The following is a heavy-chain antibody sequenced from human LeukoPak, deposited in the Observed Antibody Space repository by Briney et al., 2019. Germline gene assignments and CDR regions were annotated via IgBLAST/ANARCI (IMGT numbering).Heavy chain of an antibody. Sequence: SVKVSCKASGGTFSSYAISWVRQAPGQGLEWMGGIIPISGTANYAQKFQGRVAITADESTSTAYMELSSLRSEDTAVYYCAIGFWSGYYQFDYWGQGTLVTVSS. D-gene: IGHD3-3*01. CDR1: GGTFSSYA. V-gene: IGHV1-69*13. CDR3: AIGFWSGYYQFDY. CDR2: IIPISGTA. J-gene: IGHJ4*02.